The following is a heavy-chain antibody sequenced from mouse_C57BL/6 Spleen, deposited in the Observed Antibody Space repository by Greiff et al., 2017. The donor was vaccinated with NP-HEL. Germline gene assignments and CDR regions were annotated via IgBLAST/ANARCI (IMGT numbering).Heavy chain of an antibody. CDR1: GFTFSNYW. J-gene: IGHJ4*01. Sequence: EVKLQESGGGLVQPGGSMKLSCVASGFTFSNYWMNWVRQSPEKGLEWVAQIRLKSDNYATHYAESVKGRFTISRDDSKSSVYLQMNNLRAEDTGIYYCTENWDDAMDYWGQGTSVTVSS. D-gene: IGHD4-1*01. CDR2: IRLKSDNYAT. CDR3: TENWDDAMDY. V-gene: IGHV6-3*01.